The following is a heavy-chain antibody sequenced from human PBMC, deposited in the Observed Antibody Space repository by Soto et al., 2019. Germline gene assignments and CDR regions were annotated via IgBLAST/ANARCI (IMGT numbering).Heavy chain of an antibody. CDR3: ARVRQGCSANNCYFDP. Sequence: PSETLSLTCTLSGGSVRAPDCWNWVRQSPDKGLEWIAEVHISGHSNYNPSLRSRVSVSIDSSKNQFYLNLNSVTAADTAIYYCARVRQGCSANNCYFDPWGQGTQVTVYS. CDR1: GGSVRAPDC. V-gene: IGHV4-4*02. D-gene: IGHD1-1*01. J-gene: IGHJ5*01. CDR2: VHISGHS.